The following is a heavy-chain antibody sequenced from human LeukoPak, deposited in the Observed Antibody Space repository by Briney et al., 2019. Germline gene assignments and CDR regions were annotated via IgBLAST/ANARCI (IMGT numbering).Heavy chain of an antibody. J-gene: IGHJ5*02. CDR2: IYYSGST. CDR1: GGSISSYY. V-gene: IGHV4-59*12. Sequence: SETLSLTCTVSGGSISSYYWSWIRQPPGKGLEWIGYIYYSGSTNYNPSLKSRVTISVDTSKNQFSLKLSSVTAADTAVYYCARDATTVTKYNWFDPWGQGTLVTVSS. D-gene: IGHD4-17*01. CDR3: ARDATTVTKYNWFDP.